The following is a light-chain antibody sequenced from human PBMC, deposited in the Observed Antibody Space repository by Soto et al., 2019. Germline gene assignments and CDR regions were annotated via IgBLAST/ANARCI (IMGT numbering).Light chain of an antibody. CDR2: AAS. V-gene: IGKV3-20*01. CDR3: RQCGNLPCT. J-gene: IGKJ2*02. CDR1: QSVSSSY. Sequence: EIVLTQSPGTLSLSPGERATLSCRASQSVSSSYLAWYQQKPGQAPRLLIYAASSRATGIPDRFSGSGSGTDFSLTISRLEPEDFAVYYCRQCGNLPCTFGQGTKLEIK.